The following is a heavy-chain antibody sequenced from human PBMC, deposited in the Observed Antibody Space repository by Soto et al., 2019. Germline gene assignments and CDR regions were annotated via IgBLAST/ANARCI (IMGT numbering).Heavy chain of an antibody. V-gene: IGHV4-39*01. CDR1: GGSISSNNYC. J-gene: IGHJ4*02. CDR2: FYYSGYT. D-gene: IGHD4-4*01. CDR3: ARHPRPPDYSFDY. Sequence: SETLSLTCSVSGGSISSNNYCWAWIRQPPGKGLEWIGSFYYSGYTEYNPSLKSRVTIIVDTSKNQFSLKLNSVTAADTAVYYWARHPRPPDYSFDYWGQGALVTVSS.